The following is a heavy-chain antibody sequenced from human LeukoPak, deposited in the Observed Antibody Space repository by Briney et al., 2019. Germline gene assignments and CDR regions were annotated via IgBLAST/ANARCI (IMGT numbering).Heavy chain of an antibody. Sequence: PGGSLRLSCAASGFTFTNYEMNWVRQAPGKGLEWVANIKQDGSEKYYVDSVKGRFTISRDNAKNSLYLQMNSLRAEDTAVYYCTRTRIPLYYFDYWGQGTLVTVSS. CDR3: TRTRIPLYYFDY. CDR2: IKQDGSEK. D-gene: IGHD5-18*01. CDR1: GFTFTNYE. V-gene: IGHV3-7*01. J-gene: IGHJ4*02.